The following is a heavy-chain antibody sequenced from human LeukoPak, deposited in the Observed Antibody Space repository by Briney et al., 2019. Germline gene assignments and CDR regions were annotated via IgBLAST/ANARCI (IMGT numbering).Heavy chain of an antibody. J-gene: IGHJ2*01. D-gene: IGHD4-17*01. CDR1: GGTFSSYA. V-gene: IGHV1-69*13. Sequence: ASVKVSCKASGGTFSSYAISWVRQAPGQGLEWMGGIIPIFGTANYAQKFQGRVTITADESTSTAYMELSSLRSEDTAVYYCARGHTVTTFPYWYFDLWGRGTLVTVSS. CDR2: IIPIFGTA. CDR3: ARGHTVTTFPYWYFDL.